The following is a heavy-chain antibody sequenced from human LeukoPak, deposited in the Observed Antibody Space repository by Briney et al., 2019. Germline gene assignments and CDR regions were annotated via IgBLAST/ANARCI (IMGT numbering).Heavy chain of an antibody. CDR2: INHSGST. J-gene: IGHJ4*02. Sequence: SETLSLTCAVYGGSFSGYYWSWIRQPPGKGLEWIGEINHSGSTNYNPSLKSRVTISVDTSKNQFSLKLSSVTAADTAVYYCARGRTWGLLHYFDYWGQGTLDTVSS. D-gene: IGHD7-27*01. CDR1: GGSFSGYY. CDR3: ARGRTWGLLHYFDY. V-gene: IGHV4-34*01.